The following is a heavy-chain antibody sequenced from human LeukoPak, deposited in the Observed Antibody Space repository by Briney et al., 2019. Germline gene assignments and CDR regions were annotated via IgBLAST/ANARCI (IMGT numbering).Heavy chain of an antibody. V-gene: IGHV3-11*05. Sequence: GGSLRLSCAASEFTFSDYAMTWVRQAPGKGLEWVSYISGTSSYTTYAGSVKGRFTISRDNAKNSLYLQMNSLRAEDTAVYYCARVLGVYGSGSYYFDYWGQGTLVTVSS. CDR2: ISGTSSYT. D-gene: IGHD3-10*01. CDR1: EFTFSDYA. J-gene: IGHJ4*02. CDR3: ARVLGVYGSGSYYFDY.